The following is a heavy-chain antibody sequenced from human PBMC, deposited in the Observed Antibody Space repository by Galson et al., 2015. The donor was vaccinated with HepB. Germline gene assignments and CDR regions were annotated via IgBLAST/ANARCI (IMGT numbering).Heavy chain of an antibody. CDR2: ISAYNGNT. CDR1: GYTFTSYG. D-gene: IGHD3-22*01. V-gene: IGHV1-18*04. CDR3: AREQGNYYDSSGYYYTEYGY. J-gene: IGHJ4*02. Sequence: SVKVSCKASGYTFTSYGISWVRQAPGQGLEWMGWISAYNGNTNYAQKLQGRVTMTTDTSTSTAYMELRSLRSDDTAVYYCAREQGNYYDSSGYYYTEYGYWGQGTLVTVSS.